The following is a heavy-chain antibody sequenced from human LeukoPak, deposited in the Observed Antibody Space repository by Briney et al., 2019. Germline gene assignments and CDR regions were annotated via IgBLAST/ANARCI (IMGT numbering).Heavy chain of an antibody. CDR2: INPNTGGI. CDR1: GYTFTDYY. V-gene: IGHV1-2*02. Sequence: ASVKVSCKSSGYTFTDYYMHWVRRAPGQGLEWMGWINPNTGGINYAQKFQGRVTMTRDTSISAAYMELSRLRSDGTAVYYCARDPYSNYFDYWGQGTLVTVSS. CDR3: ARDPYSNYFDY. D-gene: IGHD5-18*01. J-gene: IGHJ4*02.